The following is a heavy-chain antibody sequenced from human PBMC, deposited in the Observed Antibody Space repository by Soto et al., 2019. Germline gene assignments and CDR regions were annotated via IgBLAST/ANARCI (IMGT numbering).Heavy chain of an antibody. CDR1: GGPISSSSYS. CDR2: IYYSGST. Sequence: SETLSLTCTVSGGPISSSSYSWAWIRQPPGKGLEWIGSIYYSGSTYYNPYLKSRVTISVDTSKNRFSLKLSSVTAADTAVYYCARQDIVLMVYAYFDYWGQGTLVTVSS. V-gene: IGHV4-39*01. J-gene: IGHJ4*02. CDR3: ARQDIVLMVYAYFDY. D-gene: IGHD2-8*01.